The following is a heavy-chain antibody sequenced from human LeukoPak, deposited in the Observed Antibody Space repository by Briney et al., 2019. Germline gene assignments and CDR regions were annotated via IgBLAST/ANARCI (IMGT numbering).Heavy chain of an antibody. J-gene: IGHJ3*02. V-gene: IGHV3-11*01. CDR3: ARGTNYDAFDI. CDR2: ISIGDSTM. D-gene: IGHD5-24*01. CDR1: GFTFSDCY. Sequence: PGGSLRLSCAASGFTFSDCYMSWIRQAPGKGLEWFSYISIGDSTMYYADSVKGRFTISRDNGKNSLYLQMNSLRAEDTAVYYCARGTNYDAFDIWGQGTMVTVSS.